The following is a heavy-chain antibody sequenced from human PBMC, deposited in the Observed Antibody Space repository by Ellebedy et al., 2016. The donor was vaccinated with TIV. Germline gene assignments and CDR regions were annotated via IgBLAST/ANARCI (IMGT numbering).Heavy chain of an antibody. Sequence: ASVKVSCKASGYTFTSYYMHWVRQAPGQGLEWMGIINPSGGGTSYAQKFQGRVTMTRDTPTSTVYMELSSLRSEDTAVYYCARDIVATNYYHYYGMDVWGQGTTVTVSS. CDR2: INPSGGGT. D-gene: IGHD5-12*01. J-gene: IGHJ6*02. CDR1: GYTFTSYY. V-gene: IGHV1-46*01. CDR3: ARDIVATNYYHYYGMDV.